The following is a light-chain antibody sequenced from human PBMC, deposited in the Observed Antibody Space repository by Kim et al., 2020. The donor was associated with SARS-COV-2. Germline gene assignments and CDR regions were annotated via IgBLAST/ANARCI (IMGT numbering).Light chain of an antibody. V-gene: IGLV3-1*01. Sequence: VSPGQTASITCSGDKLGDKYTRWYQQRPGQSPVLVIYKDNTRPSGVPERFAGSNSGNTATLTISGTQAMDEADYYCQAWDSSTFFVFGTGTKVTVL. CDR1: KLGDKY. CDR2: KDN. CDR3: QAWDSSTFFV. J-gene: IGLJ1*01.